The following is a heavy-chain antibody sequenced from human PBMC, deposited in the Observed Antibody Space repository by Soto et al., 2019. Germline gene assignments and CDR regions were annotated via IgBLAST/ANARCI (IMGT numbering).Heavy chain of an antibody. V-gene: IGHV3-23*01. Sequence: GGSLTLSCAASGFTFSRYAMSWVRQAPGKGLEWVSAISGSGGSTYYADSVKGRFTISRDNSKNTLYLQMNSLRAEDTAVYYCAKDSFVEDILTGYYPPYFDYWGQGTLVTVS. CDR3: AKDSFVEDILTGYYPPYFDY. CDR1: GFTFSRYA. D-gene: IGHD3-9*01. CDR2: ISGSGGST. J-gene: IGHJ4*02.